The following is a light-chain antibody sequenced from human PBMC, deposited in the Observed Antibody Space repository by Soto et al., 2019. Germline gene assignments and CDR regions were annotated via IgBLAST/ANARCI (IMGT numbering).Light chain of an antibody. CDR3: QQYSSSPWT. CDR2: GSS. V-gene: IGKV3-20*01. CDR1: QSVSSSY. Sequence: EIVLTQSPDTLSLSPGERATLSCRASQSVSSSYLAWYQQKPGQAPRLLIYGSSSRATGIPDRFSGSGSGTDFTLNISRLDPEDFAVYCCQQYSSSPWTFGQGHKVEIK. J-gene: IGKJ1*01.